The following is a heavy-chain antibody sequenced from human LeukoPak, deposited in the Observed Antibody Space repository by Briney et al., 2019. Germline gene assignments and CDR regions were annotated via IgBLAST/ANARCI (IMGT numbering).Heavy chain of an antibody. CDR1: GGSISSGDYY. Sequence: SQTLSLTCTVSGGSISSGDYYWSWIRQPPGKGLEWIGYIYYSGSTYYNPSLKSRVTISVDTSKNQFSLKLSSVTAADTAVYYCARESDSGGSMKPWGQGTLVTVSS. D-gene: IGHD2-15*01. CDR2: IYYSGST. CDR3: ARESDSGGSMKP. J-gene: IGHJ5*02. V-gene: IGHV4-30-4*01.